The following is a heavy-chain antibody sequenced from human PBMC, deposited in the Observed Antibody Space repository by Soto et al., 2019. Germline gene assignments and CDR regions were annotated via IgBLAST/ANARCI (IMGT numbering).Heavy chain of an antibody. CDR1: GGTFSSYA. V-gene: IGHV1-69*13. CDR3: ARSYTIFGVVTALRYYYYGMDV. Sequence: SVKVSCKASGGTFSSYAISWVRQAPGQGLEWMGGIIPIFGTANYAQKFQGRVTITADESTSSAYMELSSLRSEDTAVYYCARSYTIFGVVTALRYYYYGMDVWGQGTTVTVSS. D-gene: IGHD3-3*01. CDR2: IIPIFGTA. J-gene: IGHJ6*02.